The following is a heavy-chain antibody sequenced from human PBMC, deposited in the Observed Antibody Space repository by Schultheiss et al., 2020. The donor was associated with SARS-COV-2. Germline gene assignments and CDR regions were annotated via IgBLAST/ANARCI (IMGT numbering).Heavy chain of an antibody. V-gene: IGHV4-59*12. CDR2: IYYSGST. D-gene: IGHD6-19*01. J-gene: IGHJ3*02. Sequence: SQTLSLTCTVSGGSISSYYWSWIRQPPGKGLEWIGYIYYSGSTNYNPSLKSRVTMSVDTSKNQFSLKLSSVTAADTAVYYCARSSSGWYRDAFDIWGQGTMVTVSS. CDR1: GGSISSYY. CDR3: ARSSSGWYRDAFDI.